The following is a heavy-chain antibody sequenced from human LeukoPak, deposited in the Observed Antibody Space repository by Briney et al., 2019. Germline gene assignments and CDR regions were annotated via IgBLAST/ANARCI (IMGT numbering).Heavy chain of an antibody. J-gene: IGHJ5*02. V-gene: IGHV4-39*07. Sequence: SETLSLTCTVSAVSISSSEYYWGWIRQPPGKGLEWIGTISYSGTTYYNPSLKSRVTISVDTSKNQFSLNLRSVTAADTAVYYCARDQGYSRKSDPWGQGTLVTVSS. CDR2: ISYSGTT. CDR3: ARDQGYSRKSDP. D-gene: IGHD5-18*01. CDR1: AVSISSSEYY.